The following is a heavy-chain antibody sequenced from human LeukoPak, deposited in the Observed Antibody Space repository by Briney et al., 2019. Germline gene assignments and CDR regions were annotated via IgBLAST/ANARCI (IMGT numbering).Heavy chain of an antibody. D-gene: IGHD3-10*01. V-gene: IGHV1-69*01. J-gene: IGHJ4*02. Sequence: GSSVKVSCKASGGTFSSYAISWVRQAPGQGLEWMGGIIPIFGTANYAQKFQGRVTITADESTSTAYMELSSLRSEDTAVYYCARGTLLWFGDAAVRRFDYWGQGTLVTVSS. CDR2: IIPIFGTA. CDR3: ARGTLLWFGDAAVRRFDY. CDR1: GGTFSSYA.